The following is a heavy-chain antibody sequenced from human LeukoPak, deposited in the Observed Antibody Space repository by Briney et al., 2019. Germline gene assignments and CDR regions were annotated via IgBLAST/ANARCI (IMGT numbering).Heavy chain of an antibody. CDR1: GFNVNTNY. CDR2: ISGSGGDI. J-gene: IGHJ4*01. V-gene: IGHV3-11*01. CDR3: ATKAREAPE. Sequence: PGGSLRLSCAASGFNVNTNYMSWVRQAPGKGLEWLSYISGSGGDINYADSVKGRFTVSRDNAKSALYLQMNSLGVEDTAIYSCATKAREAPEWGQGTLVTVSS. D-gene: IGHD1/OR15-1a*01.